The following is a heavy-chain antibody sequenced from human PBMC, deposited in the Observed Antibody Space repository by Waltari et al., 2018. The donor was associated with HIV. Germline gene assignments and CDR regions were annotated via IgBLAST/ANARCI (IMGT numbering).Heavy chain of an antibody. J-gene: IGHJ4*02. V-gene: IGHV3-21*01. D-gene: IGHD3-22*01. CDR2: ISSSSSYI. CDR1: GFTLGSYS. Sequence: EVQLVESGGGLVKRGGSLRIYCAASGFTLGSYSLNWVRQAPGKGLEWVSSISSSSSYIYYADSVKGRFTISRDNAKNSLYLQMNSLRAEDTAVYYCARVDYYHSTKSRYFDSWGQGTLVTVSS. CDR3: ARVDYYHSTKSRYFDS.